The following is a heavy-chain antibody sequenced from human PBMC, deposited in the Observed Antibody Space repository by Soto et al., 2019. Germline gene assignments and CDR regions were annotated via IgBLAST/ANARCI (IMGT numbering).Heavy chain of an antibody. D-gene: IGHD3-9*01. Sequence: PSETLSLTCTVSGGSVSSGSYYWSWIRQPPGKGLEWIGYIYYSGSTNYNPSLKSQDTISVDTSKNQFSLKLSTVTAADTALYYCAREIRYFDWLLKGNWFDPWGQGTLVTVSS. CDR2: IYYSGST. V-gene: IGHV4-61*01. CDR3: AREIRYFDWLLKGNWFDP. CDR1: GGSVSSGSYY. J-gene: IGHJ5*02.